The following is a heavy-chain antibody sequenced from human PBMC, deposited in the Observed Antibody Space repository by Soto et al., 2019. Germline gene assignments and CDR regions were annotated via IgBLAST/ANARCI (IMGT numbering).Heavy chain of an antibody. V-gene: IGHV3-23*01. Sequence: GGSLRLSCAASGFTFSSYAMSWVRQAPGKGLEWVSAISGSGGSTYYADSVKGRFTISRDNSKNTLYLQMNSLRAEDTAVYYCAKEPTYCSSTSCYDVTGEFAYWGQGTLVTVSS. CDR3: AKEPTYCSSTSCYDVTGEFAY. CDR2: ISGSGGST. CDR1: GFTFSSYA. D-gene: IGHD2-2*01. J-gene: IGHJ4*02.